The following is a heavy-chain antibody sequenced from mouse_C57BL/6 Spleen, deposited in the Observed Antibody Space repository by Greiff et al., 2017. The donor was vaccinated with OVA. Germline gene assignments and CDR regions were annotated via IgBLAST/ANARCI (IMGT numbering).Heavy chain of an antibody. CDR2: IRNKANGYTT. Sequence: EVKLQESGGGLVQPGGSLSLSCAASGFTFTDYYMSWVRQPPGKALKWLGFIRNKANGYTTEYSASVKGRFTISRDNSQSILYLQMNALRAEDSATYYCARSLIYYDYDEGYFDYWGQGTTLTVSS. J-gene: IGHJ2*01. D-gene: IGHD2-4*01. CDR1: GFTFTDYY. V-gene: IGHV7-3*01. CDR3: ARSLIYYDYDEGYFDY.